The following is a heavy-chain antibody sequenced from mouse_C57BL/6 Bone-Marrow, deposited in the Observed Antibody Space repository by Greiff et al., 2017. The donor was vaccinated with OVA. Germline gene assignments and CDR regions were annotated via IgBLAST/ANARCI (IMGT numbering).Heavy chain of an antibody. J-gene: IGHJ2*01. CDR3: ARGGGSSYFDY. Sequence: VQRVESGAELVRPGTSVKMSCKASGYTFTNYWIGWAKQRPGHGLEWIGDIYPGGGYTNYNEKFKGKATLTADKSSSTAYMQFSSLTSEDSAIYYCARGGGSSYFDYWGQGTTLTVSS. CDR1: GYTFTNYW. V-gene: IGHV1-63*01. D-gene: IGHD1-1*01. CDR2: IYPGGGYT.